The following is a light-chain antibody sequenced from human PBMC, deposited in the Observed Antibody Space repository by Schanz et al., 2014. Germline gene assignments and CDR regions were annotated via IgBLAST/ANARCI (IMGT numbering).Light chain of an antibody. J-gene: IGLJ3*02. CDR2: EVS. Sequence: QSALTQPPSASGSPGQSVTISCTGTSSDVGAYNYVSWYQQHPGKAPKVMIYEVSKRPSGVPDRFSGSKSDNTASLTVSGLQVEDEADYYCGSYAGNINWVFGGGTKLTVL. CDR3: GSYAGNINWV. CDR1: SSDVGAYNY. V-gene: IGLV2-8*01.